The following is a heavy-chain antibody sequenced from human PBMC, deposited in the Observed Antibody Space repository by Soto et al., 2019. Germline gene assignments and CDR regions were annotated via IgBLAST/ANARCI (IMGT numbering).Heavy chain of an antibody. Sequence: QVQLEQSAPEVKKPGASVKVSCKASGYTFTTYGISWVRQAPGQGLEWLGWINTHNGNTNYAQNLQGRVIMTADTSTNTAYMELRSLRSDDTAIYYCTTEGSAPYYYDGMDAWGQGTTVTVSS. CDR1: GYTFTTYG. CDR2: INTHNGNT. CDR3: TTEGSAPYYYDGMDA. D-gene: IGHD3-10*01. J-gene: IGHJ6*02. V-gene: IGHV1-18*01.